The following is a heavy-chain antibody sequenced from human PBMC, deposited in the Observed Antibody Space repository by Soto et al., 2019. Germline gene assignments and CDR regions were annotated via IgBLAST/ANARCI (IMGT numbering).Heavy chain of an antibody. V-gene: IGHV4-31*03. CDR2: IYYSGST. J-gene: IGHJ3*02. Sequence: SETLSLTCTVSGGSISSGGYYWSWIRQHPGKGLEWIGYIYYSGSTYYNPSLKSRVTISVDTSKNQFSLKLSSVTAADTAVYYCARAGYYYDSSGYNDAFDIWGQGTIVTVSS. D-gene: IGHD3-22*01. CDR1: GGSISSGGYY. CDR3: ARAGYYYDSSGYNDAFDI.